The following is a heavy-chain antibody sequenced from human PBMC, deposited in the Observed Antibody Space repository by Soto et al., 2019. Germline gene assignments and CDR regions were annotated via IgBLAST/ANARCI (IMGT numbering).Heavy chain of an antibody. CDR3: ARDIGFDYVN. V-gene: IGHV3-7*01. CDR2: IKDDGSEI. J-gene: IGHJ4*02. D-gene: IGHD3-16*01. CDR1: GFNVMSYW. Sequence: PGGSLRLSCAVSGFNVMSYWMSWVRQAPGKGLEWVASIKDDGSEIYYLQSVRGRFSISRDSAGNALHLTMNYLSAEDTGVYFCARDIGFDYVNWGQGTPVTVSS.